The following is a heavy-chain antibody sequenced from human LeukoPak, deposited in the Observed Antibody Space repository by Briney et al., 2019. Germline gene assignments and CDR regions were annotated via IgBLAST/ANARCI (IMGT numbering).Heavy chain of an antibody. CDR3: ARDAYCGGDCPSFYYYYGMDV. D-gene: IGHD2-21*02. J-gene: IGHJ6*02. CDR2: ISAYNGNT. V-gene: IGHV1-18*01. CDR1: GYTFTSYG. Sequence: ASVKVSCKASGYTFTSYGISWVRQAPGQGLEWMGWISAYNGNTNYAQKLQGRVTMTTDTSTSKAYMELRSLRSDDTAVYYCARDAYCGGDCPSFYYYYGMDVWGQGTTVTVSS.